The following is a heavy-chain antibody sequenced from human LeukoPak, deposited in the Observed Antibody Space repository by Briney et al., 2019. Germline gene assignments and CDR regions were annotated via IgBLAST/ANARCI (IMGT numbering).Heavy chain of an antibody. CDR1: GFTFSSYG. Sequence: GGSLRLSCAASGFTFSSYGMHWVRQAPGKGLEWVAFIHYDGSNKYYADSVKGRFTISRDNSKNTLYLQMNSLRAEDTAVYYCAKEAGIQLWSKDYYYYMDVWGKGTTVTVSS. D-gene: IGHD5-18*01. CDR2: IHYDGSNK. CDR3: AKEAGIQLWSKDYYYYMDV. V-gene: IGHV3-30*02. J-gene: IGHJ6*03.